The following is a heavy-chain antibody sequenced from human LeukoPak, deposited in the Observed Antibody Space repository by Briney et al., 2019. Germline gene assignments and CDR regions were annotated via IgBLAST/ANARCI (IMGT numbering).Heavy chain of an antibody. Sequence: PGGSLRLSCAASGFTVSSNYMSWVRQAPGKGLEWVSVIYSGGSTYYADSVKGRFTISRDNSKNTLYLQMNSLRAEDTAVYYCAGGLYCSGGSCYGGDAFDIWGQGTMVTVSS. CDR1: GFTVSSNY. D-gene: IGHD2-15*01. CDR3: AGGLYCSGGSCYGGDAFDI. CDR2: IYSGGST. J-gene: IGHJ3*02. V-gene: IGHV3-53*01.